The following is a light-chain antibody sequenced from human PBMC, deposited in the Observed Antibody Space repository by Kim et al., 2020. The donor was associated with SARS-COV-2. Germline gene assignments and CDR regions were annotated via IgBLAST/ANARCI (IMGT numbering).Light chain of an antibody. V-gene: IGKV3-20*01. CDR1: QSVSSSY. Sequence: SPGERATLSCRASQSVSSSYLAWYQQKPGQAPRLLIYGASSRATGIPDRFSGSGSATEFTLTISRLEPEDFAVYYCQQCGSIPLTFGGGTKVDIK. CDR2: GAS. J-gene: IGKJ4*01. CDR3: QQCGSIPLT.